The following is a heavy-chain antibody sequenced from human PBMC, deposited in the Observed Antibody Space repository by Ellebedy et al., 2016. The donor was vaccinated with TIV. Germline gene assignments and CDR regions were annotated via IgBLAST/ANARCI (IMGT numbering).Heavy chain of an antibody. V-gene: IGHV1-18*01. Sequence: ASVKVSCKASGYNFKMYGISWVRQAPGQGLEWMGWISGYNGDTQYAQNLQGRLTMAADARTSTVYMELRSLRSDDTAAYYCARFTYAEMVDTAYYYGLDVWGLGTTVTVSS. CDR3: ARFTYAEMVDTAYYYGLDV. J-gene: IGHJ6*02. D-gene: IGHD5-24*01. CDR1: GYNFKMYG. CDR2: ISGYNGDT.